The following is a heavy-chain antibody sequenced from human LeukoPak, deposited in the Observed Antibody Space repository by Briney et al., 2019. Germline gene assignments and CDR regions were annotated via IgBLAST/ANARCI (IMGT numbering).Heavy chain of an antibody. Sequence: SETLSLTCAVYGGSFSGYYWSWIRQPPGKGLEWIGEINHSGSTNYNPSLKSRVTISVDTSKNQFSLKLSSVTAADTAVYYCARASVWGVSNYDYYYYYYMNVWGKGTTVTVSS. CDR2: INHSGST. V-gene: IGHV4-34*01. J-gene: IGHJ6*03. D-gene: IGHD4-11*01. CDR1: GGSFSGYY. CDR3: ARASVWGVSNYDYYYYYYMNV.